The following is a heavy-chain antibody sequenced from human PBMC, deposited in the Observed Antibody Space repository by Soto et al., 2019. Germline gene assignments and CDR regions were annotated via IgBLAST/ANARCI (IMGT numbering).Heavy chain of an antibody. CDR2: IWYDGSNK. D-gene: IGHD2-15*01. J-gene: IGHJ6*02. CDR3: ARDPIYCSGGSCYYYYGMDV. CDR1: GFTFSSYG. Sequence: LRLSCAASGFTFSSYGMHWVRQAPGKGLEWVAVIWYDGSNKYYADSVKGRFTISRDNSKNTLYLQMNSLRAEDTAVYYCARDPIYCSGGSCYYYYGMDVWGQGTTVTVSS. V-gene: IGHV3-33*01.